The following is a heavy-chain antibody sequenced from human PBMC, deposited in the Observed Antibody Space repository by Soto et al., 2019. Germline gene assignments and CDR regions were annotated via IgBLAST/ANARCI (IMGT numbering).Heavy chain of an antibody. CDR3: VGSSSSRGNYFDY. J-gene: IGHJ4*02. Sequence: GASVKVSCKASGYTFTSYDINWVRQATGQGLEWMGWMNPNSGNTGYAQKFQGRVTMTRNTSISTAYMELSSLRSEDTAVYYCVGSSSSRGNYFDYWGQGTLVTVSS. CDR1: GYTFTSYD. D-gene: IGHD6-6*01. V-gene: IGHV1-8*01. CDR2: MNPNSGNT.